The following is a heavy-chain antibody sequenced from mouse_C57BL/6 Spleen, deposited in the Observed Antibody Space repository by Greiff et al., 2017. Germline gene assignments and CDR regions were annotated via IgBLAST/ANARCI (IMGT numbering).Heavy chain of an antibody. D-gene: IGHD1-1*01. CDR1: GYTFTSYW. CDR3: ARRHYGSSLYAMDY. J-gene: IGHJ4*01. Sequence: QVQLQHPGAELVKPGASVKLSCKASGYTFTSYWMQWVNQRPGQGLEWIGEIDPSDSYTNYNQKFKGKATLTVDTSSSTAYMQLSSLTSEDSAVYYCARRHYGSSLYAMDYWGQGTSVTVSS. CDR2: IDPSDSYT. V-gene: IGHV1-50*01.